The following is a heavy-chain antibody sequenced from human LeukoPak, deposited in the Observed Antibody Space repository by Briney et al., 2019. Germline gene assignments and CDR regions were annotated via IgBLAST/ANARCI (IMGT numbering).Heavy chain of an antibody. CDR2: IHYSGST. CDR1: GGSMNRNY. D-gene: IGHD6-6*01. CDR3: ARGRPLVYFDY. Sequence: KPSETLSLTCNVSGGSMNRNYWSWIRQPPGKGLEWIGYIHYSGSTNYNPSLKSRVTITEDTSKNQFSLKLSSVTAADTAFYYCARGRPLVYFDYWGQGALVTVSS. V-gene: IGHV4-59*01. J-gene: IGHJ4*02.